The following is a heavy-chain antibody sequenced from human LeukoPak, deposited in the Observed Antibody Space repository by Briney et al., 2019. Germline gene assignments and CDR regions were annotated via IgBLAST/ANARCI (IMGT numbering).Heavy chain of an antibody. CDR3: ARSRYDSGTYALEE. CDR2: ISYGGST. V-gene: IGHV4-39*01. D-gene: IGHD3-10*01. Sequence: PSETLSLTCSVSGGSVSSTTYYWGWIRQPPGKGLEWIGSISYGGSTYYNPSPKSRLTISVDTSKNQFSLELSSVTAADTAAYFCARSRYDSGTYALEEWGQGTLVTVSS. J-gene: IGHJ4*02. CDR1: GGSVSSTTYY.